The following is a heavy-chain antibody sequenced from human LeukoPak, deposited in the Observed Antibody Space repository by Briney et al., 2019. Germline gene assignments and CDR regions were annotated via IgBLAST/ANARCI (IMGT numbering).Heavy chain of an antibody. CDR3: ARVTTGIH. CDR2: INSDGSST. J-gene: IGHJ4*02. CDR1: GFTFSSYS. D-gene: IGHD1-1*01. Sequence: GGSLRLSCAASGFTFSSYSMNWVRQAPGKGLEWVSRINSDGSSTSYADSVKGRFTISRDNAKNTLYLQMNSLRAEDTAVYYCARVTTGIHWGQGTLVTVSS. V-gene: IGHV3-74*01.